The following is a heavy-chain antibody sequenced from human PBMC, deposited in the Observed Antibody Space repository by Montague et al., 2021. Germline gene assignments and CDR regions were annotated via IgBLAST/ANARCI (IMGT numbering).Heavy chain of an antibody. CDR3: ASDRGPYDY. Sequence: SETLSLTCAVYGGSFNAYYWSWIRQSPGKGLEWIGEVRHIGSTNYNPSLKSRVTMSVDKSKNQFSLKLRSVTAADTAVYYCASDRGPYDYWGQGTVVTVSS. V-gene: IGHV4-34*01. CDR1: GGSFNAYY. J-gene: IGHJ4*02. D-gene: IGHD3-10*01. CDR2: VRHIGST.